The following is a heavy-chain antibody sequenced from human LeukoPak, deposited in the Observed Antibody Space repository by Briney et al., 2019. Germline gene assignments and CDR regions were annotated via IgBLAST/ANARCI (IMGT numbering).Heavy chain of an antibody. J-gene: IGHJ2*01. CDR2: INHSGST. CDR1: GGSFSGYY. D-gene: IGHD3-3*01. V-gene: IGHV4-34*01. CDR3: ARGLEVTRYFDL. Sequence: SETLSLTCAVYGGSFSGYYWSWIRQPPGKGLEWIGEINHSGSTNYNPSLKSRVTISVDTPKNQFSLKLSSVTAADTAAYYCARGLEVTRYFDLWGRGTLVTVSS.